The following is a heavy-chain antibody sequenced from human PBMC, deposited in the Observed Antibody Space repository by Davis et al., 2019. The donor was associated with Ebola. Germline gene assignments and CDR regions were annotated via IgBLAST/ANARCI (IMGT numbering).Heavy chain of an antibody. Sequence: ASVKVSCKASGGTFSSYAISWVRQAPGQGLEWMGWMNPNSGNTGYAQKFQGRVTMTRNTSISTAYMELSSLRSEDTAVYYCARGGGESARTDNWFDPWGQGTLVTVSS. J-gene: IGHJ5*02. CDR2: MNPNSGNT. V-gene: IGHV1-8*02. D-gene: IGHD3-10*01. CDR1: GGTFSSYA. CDR3: ARGGGESARTDNWFDP.